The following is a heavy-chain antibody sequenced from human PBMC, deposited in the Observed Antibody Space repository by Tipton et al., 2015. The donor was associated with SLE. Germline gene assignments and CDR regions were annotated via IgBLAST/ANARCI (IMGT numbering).Heavy chain of an antibody. Sequence: SLRLSCAASGFTFSSYWMSWVRQAPGKGLEWVANIKQDGSEKYYVDSVKGRFTISRDNAKNTLFLQMNSLRAEDAAAYYCARSSENYGMDVWGQGTTVTVSS. J-gene: IGHJ6*02. D-gene: IGHD6-6*01. V-gene: IGHV3-7*01. CDR3: ARSSENYGMDV. CDR2: IKQDGSEK. CDR1: GFTFSSYW.